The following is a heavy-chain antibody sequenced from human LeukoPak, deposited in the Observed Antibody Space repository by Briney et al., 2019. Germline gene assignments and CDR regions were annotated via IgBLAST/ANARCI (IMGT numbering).Heavy chain of an antibody. D-gene: IGHD4-23*01. V-gene: IGHV3-30*18. CDR1: GFTFSTYG. CDR3: AKNYGGGPPDY. Sequence: QTGGSLRLSCAASGFTFSTYGMHWVRQAPGKGLEWVAVISYDGNNKYYADSVKGRFTISRDNSKNTLYLQMSSLRAEDTAVYYCAKNYGGGPPDYWGQGTLVTVSS. CDR2: ISYDGNNK. J-gene: IGHJ4*02.